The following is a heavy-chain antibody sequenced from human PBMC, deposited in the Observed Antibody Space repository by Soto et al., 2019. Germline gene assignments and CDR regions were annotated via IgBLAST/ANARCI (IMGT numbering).Heavy chain of an antibody. CDR2: ISFDGSTT. D-gene: IGHD5-18*01. V-gene: IGHV3-74*01. J-gene: IGHJ4*02. CDR3: ARGGAHTAMANEY. CDR1: GFTFSSYW. Sequence: GGSLRLSCAAAGFTFSSYWMHWVRQASGKGLVWVSRISFDGSTTTYADSVKGRFTISRDNAKNTLYLQMNSLRAEDTAVYYCARGGAHTAMANEYWGQGALVTVSS.